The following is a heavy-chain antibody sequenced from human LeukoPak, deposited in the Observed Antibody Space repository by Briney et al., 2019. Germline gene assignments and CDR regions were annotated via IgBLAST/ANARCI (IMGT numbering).Heavy chain of an antibody. CDR2: IIPILGIA. D-gene: IGHD6-6*01. V-gene: IGHV1-69*04. J-gene: IGHJ6*02. Sequence: SVKVSCKASGGTFSSYAISWVRQAPGQGLEWMGRIIPILGIANYAQKFQGRVTITADKSTSTAYMELSSLRSEDTAVYYCARDLQSIAARPNYYYYYGMDVWGQGTTVTVSS. CDR1: GGTFSSYA. CDR3: ARDLQSIAARPNYYYYYGMDV.